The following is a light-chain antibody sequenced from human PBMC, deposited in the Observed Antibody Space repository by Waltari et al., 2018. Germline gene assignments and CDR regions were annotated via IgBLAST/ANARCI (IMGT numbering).Light chain of an antibody. CDR3: SSYTSSSTL. J-gene: IGLJ2*01. CDR2: EVS. Sequence: QSALTQPASVSGSPGQSITISCTGTSSDAGGYHYVSWYQQHPGKAPKLMIYEVSTRPSGVSNRCSGSKSGNTASLTISGLQAEDEADYYCSSYTSSSTLFGGGTKLTVL. V-gene: IGLV2-14*01. CDR1: SSDAGGYHY.